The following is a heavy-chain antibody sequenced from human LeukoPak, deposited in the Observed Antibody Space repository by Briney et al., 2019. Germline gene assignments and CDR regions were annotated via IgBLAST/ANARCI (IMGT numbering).Heavy chain of an antibody. CDR2: IDPSDFYT. D-gene: IGHD6-13*01. V-gene: IGHV5-10-1*01. J-gene: IGHJ3*02. CDR1: GYSFSTYR. CDR3: ASSIAAAGIGQNTFDI. Sequence: GESLKISCKGSGYSFSTYRISWVRQMPGKGLEWMGKIDPSDFYTDYSPSFQGHVTISADTSINTAFLERSSLKTSDTAIYYCASSIAAAGIGQNTFDIWGQGTVVAVSS.